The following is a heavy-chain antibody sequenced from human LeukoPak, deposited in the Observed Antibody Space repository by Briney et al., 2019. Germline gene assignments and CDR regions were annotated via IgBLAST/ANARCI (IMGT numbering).Heavy chain of an antibody. CDR3: ARGSRSPSGTYHYYFDY. CDR2: VFSGGTT. CDR1: AFTVSSNY. V-gene: IGHV3-53*01. J-gene: IGHJ4*02. Sequence: GGSLRLSCTASAFTVSSNYMSWVRQAPGKGLEWVSVVFSGGTTYYADSVKGRFTISRDNSKNTLYLQMNSLRAEDTAVYYCARGSRSPSGTYHYYFDYWGQGTLVTVSS. D-gene: IGHD1-26*01.